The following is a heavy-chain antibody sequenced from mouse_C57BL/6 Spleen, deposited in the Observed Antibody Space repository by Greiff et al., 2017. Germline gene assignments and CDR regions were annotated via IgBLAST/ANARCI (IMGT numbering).Heavy chain of an antibody. V-gene: IGHV1-64*01. J-gene: IGHJ1*03. Sequence: QVQLQQPGAELVKPGASVKLSCKASGYTFTSYWMHWVKQRPGQGLEWIGMIHPNSGSTNYNEKFKRKATLTVDKSSSTAYMQRSSLTSEDSAVYYCANYYGSSYWYFDVWGTGTTVTVSS. CDR3: ANYYGSSYWYFDV. CDR2: IHPNSGST. CDR1: GYTFTSYW. D-gene: IGHD1-1*01.